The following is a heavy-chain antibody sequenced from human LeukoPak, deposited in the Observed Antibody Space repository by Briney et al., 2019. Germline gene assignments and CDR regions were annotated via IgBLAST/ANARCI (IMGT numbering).Heavy chain of an antibody. Sequence: SETLSLTCTVSGGSISSSSYYWGWIRQPPGKGLEWIGSIYYSGSTNYNPSLKSRVTVSVDTSKNQFSLKLSSVTAADTAVYYCASGSGVGATYYYYGMDVWGQGTTVTVSS. V-gene: IGHV4-39*07. D-gene: IGHD1-26*01. J-gene: IGHJ6*02. CDR3: ASGSGVGATYYYYGMDV. CDR2: IYYSGST. CDR1: GGSISSSSYY.